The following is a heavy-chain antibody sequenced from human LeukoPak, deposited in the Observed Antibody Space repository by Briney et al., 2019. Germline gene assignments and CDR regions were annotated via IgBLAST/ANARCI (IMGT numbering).Heavy chain of an antibody. D-gene: IGHD5-18*01. V-gene: IGHV3-66*02. Sequence: GGSLRLSCAASGFTVSSNYMSWVRQAPGKGLEWVSVIYSGGSTYYADSVKSRFTISRDNSKNTLYLQMNSLRAKDTAVYYCARGLIQLWLDYWGQGTLVTVSS. CDR2: IYSGGST. CDR3: ARGLIQLWLDY. CDR1: GFTVSSNY. J-gene: IGHJ4*02.